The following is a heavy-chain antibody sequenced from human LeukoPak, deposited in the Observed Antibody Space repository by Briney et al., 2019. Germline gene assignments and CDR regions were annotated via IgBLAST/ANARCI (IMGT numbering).Heavy chain of an antibody. CDR3: ARHGLGSSWFGFDY. J-gene: IGHJ4*02. D-gene: IGHD6-13*01. CDR1: GYSFSTHW. V-gene: IGHV5-51*01. CDR2: IYPGDSDP. Sequence: PGESLKISCKGSGYSFSTHWICWVRQMPGKGLEWMGIIYPGDSDPRYSPSFQGQVTISADKSISTAYLQRSSLKASDSAMYYCARHGLGSSWFGFDYWGQGTLVTVSS.